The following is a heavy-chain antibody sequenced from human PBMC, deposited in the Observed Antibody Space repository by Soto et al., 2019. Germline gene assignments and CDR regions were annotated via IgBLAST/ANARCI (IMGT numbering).Heavy chain of an antibody. Sequence: RASVKVSCKASGYTFTSYGISWVRQAPGQGLEWMGWISAYNGNTNYAQKLQGRVTMTTDTSTSTAYMELRSLRSDDTAVYYCARVDSGYSSSWYYYGMDVWGQGTTVTVSS. V-gene: IGHV1-18*01. CDR2: ISAYNGNT. J-gene: IGHJ6*02. CDR1: GYTFTSYG. D-gene: IGHD6-13*01. CDR3: ARVDSGYSSSWYYYGMDV.